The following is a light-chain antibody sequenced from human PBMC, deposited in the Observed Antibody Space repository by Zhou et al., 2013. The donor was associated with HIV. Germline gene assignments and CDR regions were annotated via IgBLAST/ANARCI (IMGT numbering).Light chain of an antibody. V-gene: IGKV3-20*01. CDR3: QQYDSSSTWT. CDR2: GAS. CDR1: QSVSSSF. J-gene: IGKJ1*01. Sequence: EIVLTQSPGTLSLSPGERATLSCRASQSVSSSFLAWYQQKPGQAPRLLIYGASSRATGIPDRFSGSGSGTDFTLTISRLEPEDFAVYYCQQYDSSSTWTFGQGPRVEIK.